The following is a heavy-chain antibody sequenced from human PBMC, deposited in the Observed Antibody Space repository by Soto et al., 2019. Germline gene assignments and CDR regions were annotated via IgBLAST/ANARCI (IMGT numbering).Heavy chain of an antibody. D-gene: IGHD4-17*01. J-gene: IGHJ4*02. V-gene: IGHV4-4*02. CDR1: GGSMSNCNC. CDR2: IYHSGST. Sequence: LSLTCAVSGGSMSNCNCWSWLRQPPGKGLEWIGEIYHSGSTNYNPSLKSRVTISVDKSKNQFSLKLSSVTAADTAVYYCARVAVPRRFDYWGQGTLVNVSS. CDR3: ARVAVPRRFDY.